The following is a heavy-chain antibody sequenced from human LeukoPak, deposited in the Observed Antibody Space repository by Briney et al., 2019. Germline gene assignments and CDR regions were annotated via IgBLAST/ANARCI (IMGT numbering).Heavy chain of an antibody. Sequence: ASVKVSCKASGYTFTSYYMHWVRQAPGRGLEWMGIINPSGGSTSYAQKFQGRVTMTRDTSTSTVYMELSSLRSEDTAVYYCARDTNPSYSGWYNLPDYWGQGTLVTVSS. CDR2: INPSGGST. J-gene: IGHJ4*02. CDR1: GYTFTSYY. D-gene: IGHD6-19*01. V-gene: IGHV1-46*01. CDR3: ARDTNPSYSGWYNLPDY.